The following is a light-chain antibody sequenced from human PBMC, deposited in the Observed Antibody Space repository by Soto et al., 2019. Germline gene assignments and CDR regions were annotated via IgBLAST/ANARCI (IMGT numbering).Light chain of an antibody. J-gene: IGLJ1*01. CDR3: NSYGSTSTRYV. V-gene: IGLV2-14*01. CDR1: SSDVGGYNY. Sequence: QSALTQPASVSGSPGQSITISCTGTSSDVGGYNYVSWYQQHPGKAPKLMIYEVSNRPSGVSNRFSGSKSGNTASLTISGVQDEDEADYFCNSYGSTSTRYVFGTGTKLTVL. CDR2: EVS.